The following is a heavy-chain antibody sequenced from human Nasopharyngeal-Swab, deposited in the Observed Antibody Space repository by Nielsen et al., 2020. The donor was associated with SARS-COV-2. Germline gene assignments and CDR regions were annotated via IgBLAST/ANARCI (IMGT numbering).Heavy chain of an antibody. CDR1: GYRHTELS. CDR3: ATDRRVTLSHYFDY. Sequence: VNASRQVCGYRHTELSMHWVRQAPGKGLEWMGGFDPEDGETIYAQKFQGRVTMTEDTSTDTAYMELSSLRSEDTAVYYCATDRRVTLSHYFDYWGQGTRVTVSS. J-gene: IGHJ4*02. D-gene: IGHD3-10*01. CDR2: FDPEDGET. V-gene: IGHV1-24*01.